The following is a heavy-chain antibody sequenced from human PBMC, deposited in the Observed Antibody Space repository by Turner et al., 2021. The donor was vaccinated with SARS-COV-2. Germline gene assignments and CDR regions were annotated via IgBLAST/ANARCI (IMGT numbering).Heavy chain of an antibody. V-gene: IGHV4-30-4*01. D-gene: IGHD2-8*01. CDR3: ARVVVLRRAYFDY. J-gene: IGHJ4*02. Sequence: QVQLQESGPGLVKPSQTLSLTCTVSGGSISSGYYYWSWIRQPPGKGLEWVGYIYYSGSTYYNPSLKSRVTISVDTSKNQFSLKLSSVTAADTAVYYCARVVVLRRAYFDYWGQGTLVTVSS. CDR2: IYYSGST. CDR1: GGSISSGYYY.